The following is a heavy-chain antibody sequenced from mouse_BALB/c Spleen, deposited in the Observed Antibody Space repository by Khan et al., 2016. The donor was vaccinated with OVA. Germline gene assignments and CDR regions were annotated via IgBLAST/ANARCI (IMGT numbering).Heavy chain of an antibody. D-gene: IGHD2-13*01. Sequence: EVELVESGGGLVKPGGSLKLSCAASGFTFSDYYMYWVSQTPEKRLEWVATISDGGSYIYYKDNVKGRFNIARDNAKKDLYLQMSSLKSADTAMYYCTSCHYGDPFSHWGHLSLVTFSA. CDR3: TSCHYGDPFSH. J-gene: IGHJ3*01. V-gene: IGHV5-4*02. CDR1: GFTFSDYY. CDR2: ISDGGSYI.